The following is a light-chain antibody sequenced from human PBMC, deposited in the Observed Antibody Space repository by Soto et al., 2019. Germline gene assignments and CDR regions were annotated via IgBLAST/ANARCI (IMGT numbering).Light chain of an antibody. CDR3: QQSYPTPQT. J-gene: IGKJ1*01. CDR2: VAS. V-gene: IGKV1-39*01. CDR1: QSISNY. Sequence: DIQMTQSPSSLSASVGDRVTITCRASQSISNYLNWYQQKPGKAPNLLIYVASNLQGGVPPRFRSHRSGPVFSLTISSLQPEDLANYYHQQSYPTPQTFGPGTKVEI.